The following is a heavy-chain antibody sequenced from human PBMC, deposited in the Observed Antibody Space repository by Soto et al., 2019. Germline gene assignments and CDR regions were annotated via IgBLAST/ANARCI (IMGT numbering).Heavy chain of an antibody. Sequence: EVQLLESGGGLVQPGGSLRLSCAASGFTFSTYTMIWVRQAPGKGLEWVSGISGSGYTYYADSVKGRFTISRDNSENTLYLQINTVRAEDTAVYYCATLYDYIWGSYRRPPYDFDYWDQGTLVTVSS. CDR3: ATLYDYIWGSYRRPPYDFDY. D-gene: IGHD3-16*02. V-gene: IGHV3-23*01. CDR2: ISGSGYT. J-gene: IGHJ4*02. CDR1: GFTFSTYT.